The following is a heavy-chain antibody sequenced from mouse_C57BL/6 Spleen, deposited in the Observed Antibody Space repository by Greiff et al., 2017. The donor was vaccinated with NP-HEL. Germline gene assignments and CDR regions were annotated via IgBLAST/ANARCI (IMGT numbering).Heavy chain of an antibody. D-gene: IGHD2-3*01. J-gene: IGHJ4*01. CDR2: INPNNGGT. CDR3: ARSGWLLRDYAMDY. CDR1: GYTFTDYN. Sequence: VQLQQSGPELVKPGASVKIPCKASGYTFTDYNMDWVKQSHGKSLEWIGDINPNNGGTIYNQKFKGKATLTVDKSSSTAYMELRSLTSEDTAVDYCARSGWLLRDYAMDYWGQGTSVTVSS. V-gene: IGHV1-18*01.